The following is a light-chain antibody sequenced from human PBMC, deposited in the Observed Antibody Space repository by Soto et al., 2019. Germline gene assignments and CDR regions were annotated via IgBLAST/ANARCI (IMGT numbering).Light chain of an antibody. Sequence: DIQITQSPYSLSASVGDSVTITCRASQNIRTYLIWYQQKPGKAPKLLIYDASDLETGVPSRFSGSGSGTGFTLTINCLQSEDFATYYCQQYYSYPRITFGQGTRLEIK. CDR1: QNIRTY. J-gene: IGKJ5*01. V-gene: IGKV1-33*01. CDR2: DAS. CDR3: QQYYSYPRIT.